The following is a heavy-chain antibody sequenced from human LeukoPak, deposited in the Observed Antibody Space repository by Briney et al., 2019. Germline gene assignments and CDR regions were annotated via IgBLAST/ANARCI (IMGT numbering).Heavy chain of an antibody. CDR1: GGSISSSSYY. CDR2: IYYSGST. Sequence: PSETLSLTCTVSGGSISSSSYYWGWIRQPPGKGLEWIGSIYYSGSTYYNPSLKSRVTISVDTSKNQFSLKLSSVTAADPAVYYCARKWGSGERGFDYWGEGTLGTVSS. CDR3: ARKWGSGERGFDY. J-gene: IGHJ4*02. V-gene: IGHV4-39*07. D-gene: IGHD1-1*01.